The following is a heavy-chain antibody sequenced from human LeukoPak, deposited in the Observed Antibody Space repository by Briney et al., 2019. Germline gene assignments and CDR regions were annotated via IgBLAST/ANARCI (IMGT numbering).Heavy chain of an antibody. CDR1: GFTFSSYG. V-gene: IGHV3-30*18. CDR2: ISYDGSNK. D-gene: IGHD6-13*01. CDR3: AKDDGSIAAAGSLFDY. J-gene: IGHJ4*02. Sequence: WGSLRLSCAASGFTFSSYGMHWVRQAPGKGLEWVAVISYDGSNKYYADSVKGRFTISRDNSKNTLYLQMNSLRAEDTAVYYCAKDDGSIAAAGSLFDYWGQGTLVTVSS.